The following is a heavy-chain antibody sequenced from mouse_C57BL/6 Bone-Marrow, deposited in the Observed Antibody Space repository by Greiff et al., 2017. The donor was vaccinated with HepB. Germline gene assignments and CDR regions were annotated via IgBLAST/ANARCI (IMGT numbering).Heavy chain of an antibody. D-gene: IGHD1-1*01. CDR3: ARKGDYYGSSYWFAY. V-gene: IGHV2-2*01. CDR1: GFSLTSYG. Sequence: VKVVESGPGLVQPSQSLSITCTVSGFSLTSYGVHWVRQSPGKGLEWLGVIWSGGSTDYNAAFISRLSISKDNSKSQVFFKMNSLQADDTAIYYCARKGDYYGSSYWFAYWGQGTLVTVSA. CDR2: IWSGGST. J-gene: IGHJ3*01.